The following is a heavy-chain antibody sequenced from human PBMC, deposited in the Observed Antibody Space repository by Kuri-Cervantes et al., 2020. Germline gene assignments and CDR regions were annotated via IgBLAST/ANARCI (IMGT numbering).Heavy chain of an antibody. Sequence: GGSLRLSCAASGFTFSSYGMHWVRQAPGKGLEWVAFIRYDGSNKYYADSVKGRFTISRENAKNSLYLQMNSLRAGDTAVYYCARSPYCGGDCYSLYFQHWGQGTLVTVSS. CDR1: GFTFSSYG. CDR3: ARSPYCGGDCYSLYFQH. V-gene: IGHV3-30*02. D-gene: IGHD2-21*02. CDR2: IRYDGSNK. J-gene: IGHJ1*01.